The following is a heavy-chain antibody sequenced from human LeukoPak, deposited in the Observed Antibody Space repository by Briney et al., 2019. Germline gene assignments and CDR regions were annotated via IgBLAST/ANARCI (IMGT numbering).Heavy chain of an antibody. D-gene: IGHD6-13*01. J-gene: IGHJ4*02. CDR3: ARRKVAAEIDY. CDR2: IYYRGNT. V-gene: IGHV4-39*01. Sequence: PSETLSLTCTVSGGSITDTSYFWGWIRQPPGKGLEWIGSIYYRGNTYYSPSLKSRATLFVDTSKNQFSLKLSSVTAADTAIYYCARRKVAAEIDYWGRGTLVTVSS. CDR1: GGSITDTSYF.